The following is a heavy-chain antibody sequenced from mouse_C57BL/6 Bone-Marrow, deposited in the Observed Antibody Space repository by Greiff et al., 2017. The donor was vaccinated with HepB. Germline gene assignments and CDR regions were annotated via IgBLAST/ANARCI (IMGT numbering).Heavy chain of an antibody. D-gene: IGHD2-4*01. CDR1: GFTFSSYA. V-gene: IGHV5-9-1*02. CDR3: TREVGYDYEGYFDY. J-gene: IGHJ2*01. CDR2: ISSGGDYI. Sequence: EVKLMESGEGLVKPGGSLKLSCAASGFTFSSYAMSWVRQTPEKRLEWVAYISSGGDYIYYADTVKGRFTISRDNARNTLYLQMSSLKSEDTAMYYCTREVGYDYEGYFDYWGQGTTLTVSS.